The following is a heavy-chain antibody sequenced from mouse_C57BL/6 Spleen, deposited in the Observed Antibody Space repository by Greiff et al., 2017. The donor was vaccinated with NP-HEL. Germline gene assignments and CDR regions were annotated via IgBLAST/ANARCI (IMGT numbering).Heavy chain of an antibody. CDR3: ATYYSIPLDY. CDR2: ISSGSSTI. Sequence: DVKLVESGGGLVKPGESLKLSCAASGFTFSDYGMHWVRQAPEKGLEWVAYISSGSSTIYYADTVKGRFTISRDNAKNTLFLQMTSLRSEDTAMYYCATYYSIPLDYWGQGTTLTVSS. CDR1: GFTFSDYG. V-gene: IGHV5-17*01. J-gene: IGHJ2*01. D-gene: IGHD2-5*01.